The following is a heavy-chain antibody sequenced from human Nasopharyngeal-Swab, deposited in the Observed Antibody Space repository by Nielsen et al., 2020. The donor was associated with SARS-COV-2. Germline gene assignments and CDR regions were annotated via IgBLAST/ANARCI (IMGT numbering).Heavy chain of an antibody. J-gene: IGHJ4*02. CDR2: IYSDGST. CDR3: ARGVLTASLYFDY. Sequence: GGSLRLSCAASGFTVSTNYLSWVRQAPGKGLEWVSFIYSDGSTYYADSVKGRFTISRDNYKNTLYLQLNSLRAEDTAVYYCARGVLTASLYFDYWGQGTLVTVSS. V-gene: IGHV3-66*01. D-gene: IGHD2-21*02. CDR1: GFTVSTNY.